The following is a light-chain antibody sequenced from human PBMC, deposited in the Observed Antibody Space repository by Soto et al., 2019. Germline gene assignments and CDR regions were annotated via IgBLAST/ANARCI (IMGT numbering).Light chain of an antibody. V-gene: IGKV3-20*01. CDR3: QQYGSSPLT. Sequence: EIVLTQSPGTLSLSPGERATLPCRASQSVSSSYIVWHQQKPGQAPRLLIYDASSRATGIPDRFSGSGSGTDFTLTISRLEPEDFAVYYCQQYGSSPLTFGGGTKVEIK. J-gene: IGKJ4*01. CDR1: QSVSSSY. CDR2: DAS.